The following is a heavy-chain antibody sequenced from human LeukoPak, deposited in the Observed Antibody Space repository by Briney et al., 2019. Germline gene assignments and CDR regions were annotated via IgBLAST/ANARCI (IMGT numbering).Heavy chain of an antibody. CDR3: ARVFRAVLLWFGEVPNWFDP. V-gene: IGHV1-18*01. CDR2: ISAYNGNT. Sequence: GASVKVSCKASGYTFTSYGISWVRQAPGQGLEWMGWISAYNGNTNYAQKLQGRVTMTTDTSTSTAYMELRSLRSDDTAVYYCARVFRAVLLWFGEVPNWFDPWGQGTLVTVSS. J-gene: IGHJ5*02. D-gene: IGHD3-10*01. CDR1: GYTFTSYG.